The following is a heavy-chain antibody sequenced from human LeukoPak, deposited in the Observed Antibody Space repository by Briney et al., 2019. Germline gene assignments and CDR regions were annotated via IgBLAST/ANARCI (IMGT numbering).Heavy chain of an antibody. J-gene: IGHJ4*02. Sequence: SETLSLTCKVSGGSMSSHYWSWIRQPPGKGLEWIGDIYYSGSTNYNPPLNSRVTISLDTSKNQFSLNLRSVTAADTAVYYCARDDRSGHSTLGYWGQGTLVTVSS. D-gene: IGHD3-22*01. V-gene: IGHV4-59*11. CDR2: IYYSGST. CDR3: ARDDRSGHSTLGY. CDR1: GGSMSSHY.